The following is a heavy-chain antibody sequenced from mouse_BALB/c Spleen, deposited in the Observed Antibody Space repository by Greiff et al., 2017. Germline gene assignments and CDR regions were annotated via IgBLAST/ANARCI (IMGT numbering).Heavy chain of an antibody. V-gene: IGHV3-6*02. D-gene: IGHD2-14*01. CDR3: ARGDYRSPNDY. CDR2: ISYDGSN. Sequence: EVHLVESGPGLVKPSQSLSLTCSVTGYSITSGYYWNWIRQFPGNKLEWMGYISYDGSNNYNPSLKNRISITRDTSKNQFFLKLNSVTTEDTATYYCARGDYRSPNDYWGQGTTLAVSS. CDR1: GYSITSGYY. J-gene: IGHJ2*01.